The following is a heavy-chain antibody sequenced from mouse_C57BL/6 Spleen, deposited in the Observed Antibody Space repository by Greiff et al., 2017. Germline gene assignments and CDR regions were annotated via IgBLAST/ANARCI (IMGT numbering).Heavy chain of an antibody. J-gene: IGHJ4*01. CDR3: ARDYYGRNYAMDY. Sequence: QVQLQQPGAELVRPGSSVKLSCKASGYTFTSYWMHWVKQRPIQGLEWIGNIDPSDSETHYNQKFKDKATLTVDNASSTAYMQLRSLTSEDSAVYYCARDYYGRNYAMDYWGQGTSVTVSS. CDR1: GYTFTSYW. V-gene: IGHV1-52*01. CDR2: IDPSDSET. D-gene: IGHD1-1*01.